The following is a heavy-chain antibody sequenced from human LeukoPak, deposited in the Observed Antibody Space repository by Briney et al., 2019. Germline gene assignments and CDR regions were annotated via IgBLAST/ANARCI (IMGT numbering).Heavy chain of an antibody. CDR2: ISSSSSYT. V-gene: IGHV3-11*06. Sequence: GGSLRLSCAASGFTFSDYYMSWIRQAPGKGLEWVTYISSSSSYTNYADSVKGRFTISRDNAKNSLYLQMNSLRAEDMAVYYCARDYGDYGHDYWGQGTLVTVSS. CDR1: GFTFSDYY. J-gene: IGHJ4*02. CDR3: ARDYGDYGHDY. D-gene: IGHD4-17*01.